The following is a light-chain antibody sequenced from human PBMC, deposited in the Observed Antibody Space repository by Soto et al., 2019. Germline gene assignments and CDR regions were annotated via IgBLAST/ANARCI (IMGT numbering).Light chain of an antibody. J-gene: IGLJ1*01. CDR2: DVS. CDR1: SSDIGNYNY. CDR3: SSYTSTSTYL. V-gene: IGLV2-14*03. Sequence: QSALTQPDSVSGSSGQSVAISCTAASSDIGNYNYVSWYQQRPGKVPKLIIHDVSDRPSGVSDRFSGSKSGNTASLTISGLQAEDEADYYCSSYTSTSTYLFGTGTKLTVL.